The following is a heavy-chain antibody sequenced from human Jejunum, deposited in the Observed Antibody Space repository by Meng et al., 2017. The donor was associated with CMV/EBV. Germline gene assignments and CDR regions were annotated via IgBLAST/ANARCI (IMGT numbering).Heavy chain of an antibody. CDR2: LYYSGST. CDR3: ARGGEGYIDYYGMDV. J-gene: IGHJ6*02. D-gene: IGHD5-18*01. Sequence: GGSIRIYYWSWIRQPPGKGLEWIGYLYYSGSTNYNPSLKSRVTISVDTSKNQFSLKLNSVTTADTAVYYCARGGEGYIDYYGMDVWGQGTTVTVSS. V-gene: IGHV4-59*01. CDR1: GGSIRIYY.